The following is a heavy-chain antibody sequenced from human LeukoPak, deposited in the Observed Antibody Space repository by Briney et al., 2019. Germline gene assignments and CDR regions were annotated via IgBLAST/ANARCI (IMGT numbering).Heavy chain of an antibody. CDR2: IYYSGST. Sequence: SETLSLTCTVSGGSISSSSYYWGWIRQPPGKGLEWIGSIYYSGSTYYNPSLKSRVTISVDTSKNQFSLKLSSVTAADTAVYYCASDSYGIRKLFDYWGQGTLVTVSS. CDR1: GGSISSSSYY. V-gene: IGHV4-39*01. D-gene: IGHD5-18*01. CDR3: ASDSYGIRKLFDY. J-gene: IGHJ4*02.